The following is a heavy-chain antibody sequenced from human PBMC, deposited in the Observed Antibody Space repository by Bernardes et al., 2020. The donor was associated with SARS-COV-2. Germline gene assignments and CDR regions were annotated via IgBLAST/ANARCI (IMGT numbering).Heavy chain of an antibody. CDR2: IIPIFGTT. V-gene: IGHV1-69*13. J-gene: IGHJ3*01. Sequence: SVKVSCKASGGPISMFVINWVRQAPGQRLEWMGGIIPIFGTTHYAQKFQGRVTITADESTSTAYLELRSLRSEDTAIYFCARGRDIVVEPTDSDASDVWGHGTMVTVST. D-gene: IGHD2-2*01. CDR1: GGPISMFV. CDR3: ARGRDIVVEPTDSDASDV.